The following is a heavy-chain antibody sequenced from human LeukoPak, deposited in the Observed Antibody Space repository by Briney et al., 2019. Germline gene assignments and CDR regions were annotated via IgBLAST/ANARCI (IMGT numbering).Heavy chain of an antibody. D-gene: IGHD4-17*01. V-gene: IGHV4-34*01. J-gene: IGHJ5*02. CDR3: ARRSVTKGTNWFDP. Sequence: SETLSLTCAVYGGSFSVYYWSWIRQPPGKGLEWIGEINHSGSTNYNPSLKSRVTISVDTSKNQFSLKLSSVTAADTAVYYCARRSVTKGTNWFDPGGQGTLVTVSS. CDR2: INHSGST. CDR1: GGSFSVYY.